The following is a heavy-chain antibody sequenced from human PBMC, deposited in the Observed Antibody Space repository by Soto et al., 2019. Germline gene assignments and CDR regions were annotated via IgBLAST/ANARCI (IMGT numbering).Heavy chain of an antibody. J-gene: IGHJ6*02. D-gene: IGHD2-15*01. CDR3: ARETVVVVAAKDYYGMDV. CDR1: GFTFSSYK. Sequence: PWEALRCPCADSGFTFSSYKINWNHLAKGKALEWVSYISSSGSTIYYADSGKGRFTISRDNAKNSLYLQMNSMRAEDTAVYYCARETVVVVAAKDYYGMDVWGQGTTVTVSS. CDR2: ISSSGSTI. V-gene: IGHV3-48*03.